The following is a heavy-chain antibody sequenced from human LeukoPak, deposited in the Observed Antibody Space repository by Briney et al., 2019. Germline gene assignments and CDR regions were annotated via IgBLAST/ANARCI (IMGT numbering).Heavy chain of an antibody. V-gene: IGHV1-2*02. CDR1: GYTFTGYY. Sequence: GASVKVSCKASGYTFTGYYMHWVRQAPGQGLEWVGWINPNSGGTNYAQKFQGRVTMTRDTSISTAYMELSRLRSDDTAVYYCARAGYCSGGSCYLGVYWGQGTLVTVSS. J-gene: IGHJ4*02. CDR3: ARAGYCSGGSCYLGVY. CDR2: INPNSGGT. D-gene: IGHD2-15*01.